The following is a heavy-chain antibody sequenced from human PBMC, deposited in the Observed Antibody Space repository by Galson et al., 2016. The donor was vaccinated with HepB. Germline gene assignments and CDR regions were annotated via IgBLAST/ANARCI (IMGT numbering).Heavy chain of an antibody. V-gene: IGHV3-30*18. D-gene: IGHD1-26*01. J-gene: IGHJ3*02. CDR1: GFTFSSYG. Sequence: SLRLSCAASGFTFSSYGMHWVRQAPGKGLEWVAVISYDGSNKYYADSVKGRFTISRDNSKNTLYLQMNILRAEDTAVYYCAKTSGSYYFNAFDSWGQGTMVTVSS. CDR3: AKTSGSYYFNAFDS. CDR2: ISYDGSNK.